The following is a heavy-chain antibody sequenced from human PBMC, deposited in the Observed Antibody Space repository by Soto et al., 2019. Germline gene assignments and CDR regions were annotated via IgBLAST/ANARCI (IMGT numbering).Heavy chain of an antibody. J-gene: IGHJ4*02. CDR1: GYTFTSYA. Sequence: QVQLVQSGAEEKEPGASVKVSCKASGYTFTSYAMHWVRQAPGQRLEWMGWINAGNGNTKYSQKFQGRVTITRDTSASTVYTELSSLRSEDTAVYYCARSIVVVTALDYWGQGTLVTVSS. CDR3: ARSIVVVTALDY. D-gene: IGHD2-21*02. V-gene: IGHV1-3*05. CDR2: INAGNGNT.